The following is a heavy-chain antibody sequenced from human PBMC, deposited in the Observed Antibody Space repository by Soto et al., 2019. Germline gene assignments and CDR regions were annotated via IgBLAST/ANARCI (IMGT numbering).Heavy chain of an antibody. CDR3: ARAVVAATANWFDP. V-gene: IGHV4-30-2*01. D-gene: IGHD2-15*01. J-gene: IGHJ5*02. CDR1: GGSISSGGYS. Sequence: SETLSLTCAVSGGSISSGGYSWSWIRQPPGKGLEWIGYIYHSGSTYYNPSLESRVTISVDRSKDQFSLKLSSVTAADTAVYYCARAVVAATANWFDPWGQGTLVT. CDR2: IYHSGST.